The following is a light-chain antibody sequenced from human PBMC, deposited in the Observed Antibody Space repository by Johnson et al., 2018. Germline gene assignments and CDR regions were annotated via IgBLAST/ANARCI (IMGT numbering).Light chain of an antibody. CDR1: SSNIGNNY. Sequence: QSVFTQPPSVSAAPGQKVTISCSGSSSNIGNNYVSWYQQLPGTAPKLLIYENNKRPSGIPDRFSGSKSGTSATLGITGLQTGDEADYYCGTWDSRLSAGNVFGTGTKVTDL. J-gene: IGLJ1*01. V-gene: IGLV1-51*02. CDR2: ENN. CDR3: GTWDSRLSAGNV.